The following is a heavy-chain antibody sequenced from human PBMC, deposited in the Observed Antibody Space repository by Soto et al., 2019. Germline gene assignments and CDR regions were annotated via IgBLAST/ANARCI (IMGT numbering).Heavy chain of an antibody. CDR1: GGTFSSYA. Sequence: SVKVSCKASGGTFSSYAISWVRQAPGQGLEWMGGIIPIFGTANYAQKLQGRVTITADKSTSTAYMELSSLRSEDTAVYYCAREGSGSPDLAYWGQGTLVTVSS. CDR2: IIPIFGTA. D-gene: IGHD1-26*01. CDR3: AREGSGSPDLAY. V-gene: IGHV1-69*06. J-gene: IGHJ4*02.